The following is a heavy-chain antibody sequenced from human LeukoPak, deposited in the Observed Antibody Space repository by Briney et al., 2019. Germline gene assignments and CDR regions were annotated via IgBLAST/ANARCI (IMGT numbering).Heavy chain of an antibody. V-gene: IGHV4-4*07. CDR2: IYTSGST. D-gene: IGHD4-23*01. CDR3: ASHSGGNSEAFDY. Sequence: SETLSLTCSVSGGSISRYYCSWIRQPAGKGLEWIGRIYTSGSTNYNPSLKSRVTISIDSSKNQFSLKLSSVTAADTAVYYCASHSGGNSEAFDYWGQGTLVTVSS. J-gene: IGHJ4*02. CDR1: GGSISRYY.